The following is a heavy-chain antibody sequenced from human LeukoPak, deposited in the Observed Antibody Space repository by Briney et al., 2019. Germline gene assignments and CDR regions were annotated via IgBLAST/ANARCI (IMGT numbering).Heavy chain of an antibody. CDR2: INASGSTT. D-gene: IGHD1-1*01. J-gene: IGHJ5*01. CDR1: LYTFTSYF. V-gene: IGHV1-46*01. CDR3: GRETSDS. Sequence: ASVKVSRKSSLYTFTSYFMHWVRQPPGQGCEWFETINASGSTTTNAQKFQGRVTMTRNTSTSTVYMKLSSLRSEDTAVYYCGRETSDSWGQGTLVTVSS.